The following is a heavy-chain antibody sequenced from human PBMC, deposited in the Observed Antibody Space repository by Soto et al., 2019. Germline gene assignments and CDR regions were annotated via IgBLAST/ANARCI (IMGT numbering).Heavy chain of an antibody. CDR3: ARPLYYDSSGYYPKYDYYYGMDV. D-gene: IGHD3-22*01. CDR2: IYPGDSDT. J-gene: IGHJ6*02. CDR1: GYSFTSYW. V-gene: IGHV5-51*01. Sequence: KVSCKGSGYSFTSYWIGWVRQMPGKGLEWMGIIYPGDSDTRYSPSFQGQVTISADKSISTAYLQWSSLKASDTAMYYCARPLYYDSSGYYPKYDYYYGMDVWGQGTTVTVSS.